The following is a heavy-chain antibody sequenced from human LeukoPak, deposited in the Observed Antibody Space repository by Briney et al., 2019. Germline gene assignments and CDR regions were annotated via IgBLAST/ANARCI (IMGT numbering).Heavy chain of an antibody. D-gene: IGHD2-15*01. J-gene: IGHJ4*02. CDR3: AKGSPYCSGGSCYGYDY. CDR1: GFTFSSYG. CDR2: IRYDGSNK. V-gene: IGHV3-30*02. Sequence: PGGSLRLSCAASGFTFSSYGMHWVRQAPGKGLEWVAFIRYDGSNKYYADSVKSRFTISRDNSKNTLYLQMNSLRAEDTAVYYCAKGSPYCSGGSCYGYDYWGQGTLVTVSS.